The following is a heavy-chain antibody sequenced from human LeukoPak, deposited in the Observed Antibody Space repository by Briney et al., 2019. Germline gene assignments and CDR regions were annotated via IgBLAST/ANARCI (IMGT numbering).Heavy chain of an antibody. D-gene: IGHD6-19*01. CDR3: ATAGRGWYFAI. V-gene: IGHV3-30*03. Sequence: PGRSLRLSCAASGFTFSGHGMHWVRQAPGKGLEWVAVIQYDGRNEFYADSVRGRFSISRDNSENTVFLQMNNLRDEDTAVYYCATAGRGWYFAIGGQGTLVTVSS. CDR1: GFTFSGHG. CDR2: IQYDGRNE. J-gene: IGHJ1*01.